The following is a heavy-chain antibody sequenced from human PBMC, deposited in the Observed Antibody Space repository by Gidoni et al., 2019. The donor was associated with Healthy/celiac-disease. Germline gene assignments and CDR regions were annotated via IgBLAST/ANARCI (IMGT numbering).Heavy chain of an antibody. CDR3: AADGTVVSGPTHYGMDV. V-gene: IGHV1-58*01. CDR1: GFTFTSSA. CDR2: IVVGSGNT. J-gene: IGHJ6*02. D-gene: IGHD2-15*01. Sequence: QLVQSGPEVTKPGTLVQVSCQASGFTFTSSAVQWVRQARGQRLEWIGWIVVGSGNTNYAQKCQERVTITRDMSTSTAYMELSSLRSEDTAVYYCAADGTVVSGPTHYGMDVWGQGTTVTVSS.